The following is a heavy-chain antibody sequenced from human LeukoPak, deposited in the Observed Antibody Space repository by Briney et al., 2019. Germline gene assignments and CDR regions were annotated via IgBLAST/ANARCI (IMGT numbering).Heavy chain of an antibody. CDR1: GFTFSSYA. Sequence: PGGSLRLSCAASGFTFSSYAMSWVRQAPGKGLVWVSRINSDGSSTSYADSVKGRFTSSRDNAKNTRYLQLNSLRAEDTAVYYCATPRGSGSYLAFDYWGQGTLVTVSS. V-gene: IGHV3-74*01. D-gene: IGHD1-26*01. CDR2: INSDGSST. J-gene: IGHJ4*02. CDR3: ATPRGSGSYLAFDY.